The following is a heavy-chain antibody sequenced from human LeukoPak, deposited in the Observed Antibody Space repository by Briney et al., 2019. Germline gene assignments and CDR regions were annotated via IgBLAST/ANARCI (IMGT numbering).Heavy chain of an antibody. CDR3: ARRRYYDATGYLD. J-gene: IGHJ1*01. V-gene: IGHV4-39*01. Sequence: SETLSLTCTISGGSISSSSYYWDWIRQYPGKGLEWLGTIYYSGSTYYHASLKSRHFIPVATSNNQFALRLSFVTAADTAVYYCARRRYYDATGYLDWGQGTPITVSS. CDR1: GGSISSSSYY. CDR2: IYYSGST. D-gene: IGHD3-22*01.